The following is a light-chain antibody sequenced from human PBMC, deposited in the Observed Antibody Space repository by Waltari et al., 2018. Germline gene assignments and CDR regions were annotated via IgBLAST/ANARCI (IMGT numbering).Light chain of an antibody. J-gene: IGKJ1*01. CDR2: KIS. V-gene: IGKV2-30*01. CDR1: GLVSSDGNTN. Sequence: GLVSSDGNTNLMWLYEGPGQSPRRLIYKISSRDSGVPDRFSGSGSGTDFTLKISSVEAEDFWVYYCMQGTYWPWTFDQAATVEI. CDR3: MQGTYWPWT.